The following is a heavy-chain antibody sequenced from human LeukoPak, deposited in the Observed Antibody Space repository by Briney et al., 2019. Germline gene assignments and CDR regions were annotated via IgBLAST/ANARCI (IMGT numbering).Heavy chain of an antibody. J-gene: IGHJ4*02. CDR2: ISDRDHNA. D-gene: IGHD5/OR15-5a*01. CDR3: AKGGLSRAGLDF. CDR1: GFTFSSYA. V-gene: IGHV3-23*01. Sequence: GGSLRLSCAASGFTFSSYAMTWVRQAPGKGLEWVSSISDRDHNAYYADSVKGRFTISRDNSKNTLYLQMNSLRAEDTAVYYCAKGGLSRAGLDFWGQGTLVTVSS.